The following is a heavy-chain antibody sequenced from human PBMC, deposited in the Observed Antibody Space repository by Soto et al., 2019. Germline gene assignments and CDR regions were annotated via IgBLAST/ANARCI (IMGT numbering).Heavy chain of an antibody. Sequence: PGGSLRLSCAASGFTFSDYYMSWIRQAPGKGLEWVSAISGSGGSTYYADSVKGRFTISRDNSKNTLYLQMNSLRAEDTAVYYCAKSYRGSYFDWGQGTLVTVSS. J-gene: IGHJ4*02. CDR1: GFTFSDYY. CDR3: AKSYRGSYFD. V-gene: IGHV3-23*01. CDR2: ISGSGGST. D-gene: IGHD1-26*01.